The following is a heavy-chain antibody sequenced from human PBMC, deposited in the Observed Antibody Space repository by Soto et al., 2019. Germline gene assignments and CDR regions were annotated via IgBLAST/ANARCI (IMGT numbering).Heavy chain of an antibody. CDR3: AHSPFYGDKLDY. CDR1: GFSLNTGGVG. J-gene: IGHJ4*02. CDR2: IYWDDDK. D-gene: IGHD4-17*01. V-gene: IGHV2-5*02. Sequence: QITLKESGPTLVKPTQTLTLTCTFSGFSLNTGGVGVGWIRQPPGKALEWLALIYWDDDKRYSPSLKSRLTITKDTSKNQVVLTMTNMDPVDIATYYCAHSPFYGDKLDYWGQGTLVTVSS.